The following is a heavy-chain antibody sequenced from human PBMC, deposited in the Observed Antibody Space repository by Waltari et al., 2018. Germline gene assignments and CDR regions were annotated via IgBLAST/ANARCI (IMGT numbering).Heavy chain of an antibody. CDR1: GGTFSSYA. CDR2: IIPIFGTA. V-gene: IGHV1-69*01. Sequence: QVQLVQSGAEVKKPGCSVKVSCKASGGTFSSYAISWVRQGPGQGLEWMGGIIPIFGTANYAQKFQGRVTITADESTSTAYMELSSLRSEDTAVYYCARIKPPSYNWNDFDYWGQGTLVTVSS. D-gene: IGHD1-1*01. CDR3: ARIKPPSYNWNDFDY. J-gene: IGHJ4*02.